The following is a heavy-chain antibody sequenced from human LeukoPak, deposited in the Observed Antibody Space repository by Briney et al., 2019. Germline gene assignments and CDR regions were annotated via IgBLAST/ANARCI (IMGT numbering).Heavy chain of an antibody. CDR2: IYYSGNT. V-gene: IGHV4-39*01. D-gene: IGHD3/OR15-3a*01. Sequence: SETLPLTCTVSGVSISSSNSYWGWIRKPPGKGLAWIGSIYYSGNTYYNASLKSQVSISIDTSKNQFSLRLTSVTAADTAVYYCARQTGSGLFILPGGQGTLVTVSS. CDR1: GVSISSSNSY. CDR3: ARQTGSGLFILP. J-gene: IGHJ4*02.